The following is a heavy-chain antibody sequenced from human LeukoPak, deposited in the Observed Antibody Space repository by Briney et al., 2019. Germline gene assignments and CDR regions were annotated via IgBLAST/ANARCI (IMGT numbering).Heavy chain of an antibody. CDR1: GGTFNSYA. CDR2: IIPIFGIA. V-gene: IGHV1-69*04. J-gene: IGHJ4*02. Sequence: GASVKVSCKASGGTFNSYAISWVRQAPGQGLEWMGRIIPIFGIANYAQKFQGRVTITADKSTSTAYMELSSLRSEDTAVYYCARSRDYGSGTDYWGQGTLVTVSS. D-gene: IGHD3-10*01. CDR3: ARSRDYGSGTDY.